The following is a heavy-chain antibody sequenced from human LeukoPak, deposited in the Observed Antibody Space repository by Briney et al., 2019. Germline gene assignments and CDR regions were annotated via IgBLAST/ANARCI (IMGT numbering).Heavy chain of an antibody. CDR3: ARVQKDYYYYMDV. J-gene: IGHJ6*03. CDR1: GGSISSSSYY. CDR2: IYTSGST. D-gene: IGHD4-11*01. Sequence: SETLSLTCTVSGGSISSSSYYWGWIRQPAGKGLEWIGRIYTSGSTNYNPSLKSRVTMSVDTSKNQFSLKLSSVTAADTAVYYCARVQKDYYYYMDVWGKGTTVTVSS. V-gene: IGHV4-61*02.